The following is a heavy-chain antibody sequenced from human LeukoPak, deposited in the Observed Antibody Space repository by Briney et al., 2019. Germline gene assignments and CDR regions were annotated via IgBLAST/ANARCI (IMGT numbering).Heavy chain of an antibody. CDR2: ISRDSRTI. CDR3: ATSPPGGPIDN. V-gene: IGHV3-21*01. J-gene: IGHJ4*02. Sequence: GGSLRLSCAASGFTFSSYRMNWVRQAPGQGLEWVSIISRDSRTIFYADSVKGRFTVSRDNAKNSLYLQMDSLRAEDTAVYYCATSPPGGPIDNWGQGTLVTVSS. D-gene: IGHD3-16*01. CDR1: GFTFSSYR.